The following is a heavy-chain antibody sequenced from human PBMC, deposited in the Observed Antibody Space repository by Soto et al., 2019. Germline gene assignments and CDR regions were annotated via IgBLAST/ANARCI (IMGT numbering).Heavy chain of an antibody. Sequence: GGSLRLSCAASGFTFSSYSMNWVRQAPGKGLEWVSSISSSSSYIYYADSVKGRFTISRDNAKNSLYLQMNSLRAGERGLYYWARDFGEIPLFAYWGQGTLVPVSS. CDR3: ARDFGEIPLFAY. D-gene: IGHD3-10*01. CDR1: GFTFSSYS. V-gene: IGHV3-21*01. J-gene: IGHJ4*02. CDR2: ISSSSSYI.